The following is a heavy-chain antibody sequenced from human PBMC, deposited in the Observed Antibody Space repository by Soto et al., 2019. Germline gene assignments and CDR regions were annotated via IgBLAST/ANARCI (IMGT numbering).Heavy chain of an antibody. CDR3: ARRGSGSYDDY. CDR2: ISGSGDST. Sequence: EVQLLESGGGLVQPGGSLRLSCAASGFTFSSYAMRWVRQAPVKGLEWVSAISGSGDSTYYADSVKGRFTISRDNSKNTLYLQMNSLRAEDTAVYYCARRGSGSYDDYWGQGPLVTVSS. V-gene: IGHV3-23*01. D-gene: IGHD1-26*01. CDR1: GFTFSSYA. J-gene: IGHJ4*02.